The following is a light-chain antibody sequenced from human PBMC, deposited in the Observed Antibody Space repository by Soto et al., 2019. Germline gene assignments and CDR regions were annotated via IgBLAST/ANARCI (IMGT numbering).Light chain of an antibody. CDR1: QSISSY. Sequence: DVKMNQSPSSLSASVEDRVTITCRASQSISSYLNWYQQKPGKAPKLLIYAASSLQSGVPSRFSGSGSGTDFTLTISSLQPEDFATYYSQQSYSSPPTFGQGTKVDI. CDR3: QQSYSSPPT. CDR2: AAS. J-gene: IGKJ1*01. V-gene: IGKV1-39*01.